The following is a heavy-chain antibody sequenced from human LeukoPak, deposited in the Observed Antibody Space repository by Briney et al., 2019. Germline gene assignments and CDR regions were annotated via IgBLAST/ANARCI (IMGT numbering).Heavy chain of an antibody. Sequence: GGSLRLSCAASGFTFSSYAMSWVRQAPGKGLEWVSAISGSGGSTYYADSVKGRFTISRDNSKNTLYLRMNSLRAEDTAVYYCAKDPTVSYSSGWHTYYFDYWGQGTLVTVSS. CDR2: ISGSGGST. CDR3: AKDPTVSYSSGWHTYYFDY. V-gene: IGHV3-23*01. J-gene: IGHJ4*02. D-gene: IGHD6-19*01. CDR1: GFTFSSYA.